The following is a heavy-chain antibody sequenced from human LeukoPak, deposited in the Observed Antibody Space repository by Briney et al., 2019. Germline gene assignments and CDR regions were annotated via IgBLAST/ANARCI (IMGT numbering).Heavy chain of an antibody. CDR3: AREDMAAVDY. CDR1: GFTFSSYS. D-gene: IGHD5-24*01. Sequence: GGSLRLSCAASGFTFSSYSMNWVRQAPGKGLEWVSSISSSSSYIYYADSVKGRFTISRDNAKNPLYLQMNSLRAEDTAVYYCAREDMAAVDYWGQGTLVTVSS. V-gene: IGHV3-21*01. CDR2: ISSSSSYI. J-gene: IGHJ4*02.